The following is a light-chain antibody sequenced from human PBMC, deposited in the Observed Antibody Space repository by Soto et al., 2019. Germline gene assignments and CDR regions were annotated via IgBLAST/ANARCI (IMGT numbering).Light chain of an antibody. V-gene: IGKV3D-20*02. CDR3: PQRSNWVT. CDR1: QSVSSSY. CDR2: GAF. J-gene: IGKJ5*01. Sequence: EIVLTQSPGTLSLSPGERATLSCRASQSVSSSYLAWYQQKPGQAPRLLIYGAFSKASGIPDRFSGRGSGTDFTLTIGRLEPEDFAVYYCPQRSNWVTFGQGTRLEIK.